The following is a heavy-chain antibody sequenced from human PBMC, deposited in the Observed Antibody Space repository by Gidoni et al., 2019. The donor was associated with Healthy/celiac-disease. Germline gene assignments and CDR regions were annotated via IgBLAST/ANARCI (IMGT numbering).Heavy chain of an antibody. J-gene: IGHJ4*02. V-gene: IGHV4-4*02. CDR2: IYHSGST. D-gene: IGHD1-26*01. Sequence: QVQLQESGPGLVKPSGTLSLTCAVSGGSISSSNWWRWVRQPPGKGLEWIGEIYHSGSTNYNPSLKSRVTISVDKSKNQFSLKLSSVTAADTAVYYCARTKVGAKLGGSYPNYFDYWGQGTLVTVSS. CDR3: ARTKVGAKLGGSYPNYFDY. CDR1: GGSISSSNW.